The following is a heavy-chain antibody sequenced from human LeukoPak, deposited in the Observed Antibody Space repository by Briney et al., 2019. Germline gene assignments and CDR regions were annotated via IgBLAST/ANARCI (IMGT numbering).Heavy chain of an antibody. CDR2: ISAYNGNT. D-gene: IGHD5-12*01. V-gene: IGHV1-18*01. Sequence: ASVKVSCKASGYTFTSYGISWVRQAPGQGLEWMGWISAYNGNTNYAQKLQGRVTMTTDTYTSTAYMELRSLRSDDTAVYYCASNIVATIIPYYYYYGMDVWGQGTTVTVSS. CDR3: ASNIVATIIPYYYYYGMDV. J-gene: IGHJ6*02. CDR1: GYTFTSYG.